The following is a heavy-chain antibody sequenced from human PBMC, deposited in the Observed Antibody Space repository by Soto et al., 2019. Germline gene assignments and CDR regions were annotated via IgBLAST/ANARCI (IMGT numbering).Heavy chain of an antibody. CDR2: MSYSGST. Sequence: QVQLQESGPGLVKSSETLSLTCTVSGDSISNYYWNWIRRPPGKGLEWIGYMSYSGSTYYNPSLKSRVTISIDTSKNQFSLKLNSVTAADTAVYYGAKYTSGWRGWFDPWGQGTLVTVSS. J-gene: IGHJ5*02. CDR3: AKYTSGWRGWFDP. D-gene: IGHD6-19*01. V-gene: IGHV4-59*01. CDR1: GDSISNYY.